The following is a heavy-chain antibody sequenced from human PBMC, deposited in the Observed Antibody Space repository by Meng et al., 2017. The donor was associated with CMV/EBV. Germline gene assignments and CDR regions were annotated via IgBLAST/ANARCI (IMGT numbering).Heavy chain of an antibody. Sequence: GGSLRLSCAASGFTFRSYSMNWVRQAPGKGREWVSSISSSSYIYYADSVKGRFTISRDNAKISLYLQMNSLRAEDTAVYYCAGGIAAAGEVDYGGQGTLVTVSS. V-gene: IGHV3-21*01. CDR3: AGGIAAAGEVDY. CDR2: ISSSSYI. J-gene: IGHJ4*02. CDR1: GFTFRSYS. D-gene: IGHD6-13*01.